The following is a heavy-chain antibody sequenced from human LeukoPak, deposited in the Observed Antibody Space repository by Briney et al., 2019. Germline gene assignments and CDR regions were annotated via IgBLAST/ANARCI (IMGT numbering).Heavy chain of an antibody. CDR2: IYPGDSDT. J-gene: IGHJ6*02. D-gene: IGHD6-13*01. Sequence: GESLKISCKGSGYSFTSYWIGWVRQMPGKGLEWMGIIYPGDSDTRYSPSFQGQVTISADKSISTAYLQWSSLKASDTAMYYCARLEGSRWSSYYYYGMDVWGQGTTVTVSS. CDR1: GYSFTSYW. CDR3: ARLEGSRWSSYYYYGMDV. V-gene: IGHV5-51*01.